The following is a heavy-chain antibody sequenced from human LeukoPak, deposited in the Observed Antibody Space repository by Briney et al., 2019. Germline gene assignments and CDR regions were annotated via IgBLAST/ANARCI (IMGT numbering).Heavy chain of an antibody. CDR1: GYTFTSYY. D-gene: IGHD4-23*01. Sequence: ASVKVSCKASGYTFTSYYMHWGRDAPGQGLEWMGVINPSGGSTSYAQKFQGRVTMTRDTSTSTVYMELSSLRSEDTAVYYCARGWTTVVGFDYWGQGTLVTVSS. J-gene: IGHJ4*02. V-gene: IGHV1-46*01. CDR3: ARGWTTVVGFDY. CDR2: INPSGGST.